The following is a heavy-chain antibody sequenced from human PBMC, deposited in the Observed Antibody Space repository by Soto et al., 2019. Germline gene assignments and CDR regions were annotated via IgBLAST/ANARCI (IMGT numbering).Heavy chain of an antibody. Sequence: SETLSLTCTFSGCSISSYYWGWIRQPLGKGLEWIGSIYYSGSTYYNPSLKSRVTISVDTSKSQFSLKLSSVTAADTAVYYCTCIFSGGYGYGFYYYGMDVWGQGTTVTVSS. J-gene: IGHJ6*02. D-gene: IGHD5-18*01. CDR2: IYYSGST. V-gene: IGHV4-39*01. CDR3: TCIFSGGYGYGFYYYGMDV. CDR1: GCSISSYY.